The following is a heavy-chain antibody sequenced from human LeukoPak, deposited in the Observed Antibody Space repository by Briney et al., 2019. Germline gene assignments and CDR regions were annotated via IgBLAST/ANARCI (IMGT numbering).Heavy chain of an antibody. V-gene: IGHV1-69*02. D-gene: IGHD6-19*01. J-gene: IGHJ4*02. CDR2: IIPILGIA. Sequence: GASVKVSCKASGGTFSSYTISWVRQAPGQGLEWMGRIIPILGIANYAQKFQGRVTITADKSTRTAYMELSSLRSEDTAVYYCARQGSSGWLFDYWGQGTLVTVSS. CDR3: ARQGSSGWLFDY. CDR1: GGTFSSYT.